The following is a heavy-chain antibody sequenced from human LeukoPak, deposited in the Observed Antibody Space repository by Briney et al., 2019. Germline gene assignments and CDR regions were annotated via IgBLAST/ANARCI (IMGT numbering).Heavy chain of an antibody. J-gene: IGHJ1*01. Sequence: GGSLRLSCAASGVTFSHYGMHWVRQTPGAGLEWVAVIWSDGSDKYYAKSVKGRFTISRDNSKNSLFLQMNSLRAEDTAVYYCAKDAQRGFDYSNSLQNWGQGILVTVSS. D-gene: IGHD4-11*01. CDR2: IWSDGSDK. CDR3: AKDAQRGFDYSNSLQN. V-gene: IGHV3-33*06. CDR1: GVTFSHYG.